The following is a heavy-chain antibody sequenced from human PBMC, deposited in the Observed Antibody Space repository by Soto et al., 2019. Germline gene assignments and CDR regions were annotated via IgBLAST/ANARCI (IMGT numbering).Heavy chain of an antibody. V-gene: IGHV3-21*01. J-gene: IGHJ3*02. D-gene: IGHD6-19*01. CDR1: GFTFGSYS. CDR2: ISSSSSYI. CDR3: ARGGSGWYAFDI. Sequence: LRLSCAASGFTFGSYSMNWVRQAPGKGLEWVSSISSSSSYIYYADSVKGRFTISRDNAKNSLYLQMNSLRAEDTAVYYCARGGSGWYAFDIWGQGTMVTVSS.